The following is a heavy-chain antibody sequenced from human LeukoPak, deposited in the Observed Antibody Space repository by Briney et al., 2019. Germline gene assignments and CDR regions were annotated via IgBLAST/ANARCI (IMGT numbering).Heavy chain of an antibody. CDR3: ARLASNYYCSGRNCFDY. CDR1: GGSVSSGFYY. J-gene: IGHJ4*02. Sequence: SETLSLTCTVSGGSVSSGFYYWSWIRQPSGKGLEWIGYISYSGGTNYNPSLKSRVTISVDTSKNQFSLNLSSVTAADTAVYYCARLASNYYCSGRNCFDYWGQGTLVTVSS. D-gene: IGHD3-10*01. V-gene: IGHV4-61*01. CDR2: ISYSGGT.